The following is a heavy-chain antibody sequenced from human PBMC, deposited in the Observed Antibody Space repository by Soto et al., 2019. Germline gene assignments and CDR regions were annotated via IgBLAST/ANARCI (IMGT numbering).Heavy chain of an antibody. D-gene: IGHD2-15*01. CDR2: ISGSGGST. J-gene: IGHJ4*02. CDR1: GCTFSSYA. Sequence: GGSLRLSCAASGCTFSSYAMSWVRQAPGKGLEWVSAISGSGGSTYYADSVKGRFTISRDNSKNTLYLQMNSLRAEDTAVYYCAKVGCSGGSCYKFDYWGQGTLVTVSS. CDR3: AKVGCSGGSCYKFDY. V-gene: IGHV3-23*01.